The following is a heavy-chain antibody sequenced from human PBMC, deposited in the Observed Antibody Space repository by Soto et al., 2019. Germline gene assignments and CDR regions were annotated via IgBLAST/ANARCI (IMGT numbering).Heavy chain of an antibody. J-gene: IGHJ5*01. CDR2: IYYSGST. CDR3: ARDQDSSSWFDY. CDR1: GGSISSGDYY. Sequence: QVQLQESGPGLVKPSQTLSLTCTVSGGSISSGDYYWSWIRQPPGKGLEWIGYIYYSGSTYYNPSLKSRXXIXVXMSKNQFSLKLSSVTAADTAVYYCARDQDSSSWFDYWGQGTLVTVSS. V-gene: IGHV4-30-4*01. D-gene: IGHD6-13*01.